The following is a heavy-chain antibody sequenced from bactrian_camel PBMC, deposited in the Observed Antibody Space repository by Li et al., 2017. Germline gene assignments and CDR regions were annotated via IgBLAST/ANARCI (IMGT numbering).Heavy chain of an antibody. J-gene: IGHJ6*01. CDR1: GYPNSMKI. CDR3: VRDSGGYWDFDY. Sequence: HVQLVESGGGSVQAGGSLRLSCVGSGYPNSMKIRYIGWFREAPGKEREAVAKLYFGSSGSAYYAEAVKGRFTISQDNEENTVYLQMNSLKSEDTAVYYCVRDSGGYWDFDYWGQGTQVTVS. D-gene: IGHD2*01. V-gene: IGHV3S53*01. CDR2: FGSSGSA.